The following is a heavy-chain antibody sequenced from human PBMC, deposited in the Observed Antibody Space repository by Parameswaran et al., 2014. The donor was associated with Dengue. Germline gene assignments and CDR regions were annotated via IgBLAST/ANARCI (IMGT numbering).Heavy chain of an antibody. CDR2: TRNKANSYTT. Sequence: VRQAPGKGLEWVGRTRNKANSYTTEYAASVKGRFTISRDDSKNSLYLQMNSLKTEDTAVYYCARGNYYDSTLDYWGQGTLVTVSS. V-gene: IGHV3-72*01. D-gene: IGHD3-22*01. CDR3: ARGNYYDSTLDY. J-gene: IGHJ4*02.